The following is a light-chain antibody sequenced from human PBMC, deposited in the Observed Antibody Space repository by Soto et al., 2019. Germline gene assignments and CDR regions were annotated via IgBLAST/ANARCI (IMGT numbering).Light chain of an antibody. CDR2: GTS. Sequence: EIVLTQSPGTLSLSPGERATLSCRASQNVNSNFLAWYQQKPGQAPRLLIFGTSTRATGIPDGFSGSGSGTDFTLSISRLEPEDFAVYYCQQYASSPLLTFGGGTKVDIK. CDR1: QNVNSNF. CDR3: QQYASSPLLT. V-gene: IGKV3-20*01. J-gene: IGKJ4*01.